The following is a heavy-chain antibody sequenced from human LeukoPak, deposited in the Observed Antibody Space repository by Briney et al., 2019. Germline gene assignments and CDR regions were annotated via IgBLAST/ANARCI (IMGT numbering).Heavy chain of an antibody. CDR2: TNVYNGKT. D-gene: IGHD3-22*01. CDR1: GYTFTNYG. Sequence: ASVKVSCKASGYTFTNYGISWVRQAPGQGLEWMAWTNVYNGKTYYAQNFQGRVTVTTDTSTSTAYMELGNLRSDDTAVYYCARDQGYYYDSTGYVFDSWGQGTLVTVSS. CDR3: ARDQGYYYDSTGYVFDS. V-gene: IGHV1-18*01. J-gene: IGHJ4*02.